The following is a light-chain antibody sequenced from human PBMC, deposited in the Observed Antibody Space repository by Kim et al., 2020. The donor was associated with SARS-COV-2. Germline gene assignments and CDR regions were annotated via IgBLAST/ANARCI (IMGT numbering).Light chain of an antibody. CDR2: GKN. CDR1: NLRSYY. Sequence: VALGQTVRITCQGDNLRSYYATWYQQKPGQAPILVIYGKNNRPSGIPDRFSGSSSGNTASLTITGTQAGDEADYYCNSRDSNDNVVFGGGTKVTVL. V-gene: IGLV3-19*01. J-gene: IGLJ3*02. CDR3: NSRDSNDNVV.